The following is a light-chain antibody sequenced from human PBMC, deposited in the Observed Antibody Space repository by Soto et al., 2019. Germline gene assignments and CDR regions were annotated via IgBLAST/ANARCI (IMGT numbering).Light chain of an antibody. CDR1: QSVSSN. J-gene: IGKJ1*01. V-gene: IGKV3-15*01. Sequence: TVMTQSRATLSVFPGERVTLSCRASQSVSSNLAWYQHKLGQAPRLLIYGASNRATGIPARFSGSGSGTEFTLTISSLQSEDFAIYYYQQYNNWPLWTFGQGTKVDIK. CDR3: QQYNNWPLWT. CDR2: GAS.